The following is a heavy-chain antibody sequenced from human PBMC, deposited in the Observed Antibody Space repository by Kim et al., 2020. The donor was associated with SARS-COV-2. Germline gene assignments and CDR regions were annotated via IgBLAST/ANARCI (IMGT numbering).Heavy chain of an antibody. CDR3: ARGGAWVSSRDPPPLDLDY. D-gene: IGHD6-13*01. J-gene: IGHJ4*02. V-gene: IGHV3-48*03. CDR2: ISSSGSTI. CDR1: GFTFSSYE. Sequence: GGSLRLSCAASGFTFSSYEMNWVRQAPGKGLEWVSYISSSGSTIYYADSVKGRFTISRDNAKNSLYLQMNSLRAEDTAVYYCARGGAWVSSRDPPPLDLDYWGQGTLVTVSS.